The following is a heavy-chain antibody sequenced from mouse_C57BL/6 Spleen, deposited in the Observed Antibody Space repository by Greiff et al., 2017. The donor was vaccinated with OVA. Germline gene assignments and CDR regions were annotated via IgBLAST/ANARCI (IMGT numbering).Heavy chain of an antibody. CDR3: ARSSPLYGYDGFDY. J-gene: IGHJ2*01. CDR1: GYTFTSCW. Sequence: QVQLQQPGAELVMPGASVKLSCKASGYTFTSCWMHWVKQRPGQGLEWIGEIDPSDSYTNYNQKFKGKSTLTVDKSSSTAYMQLSSLTSEDSAVYYCARSSPLYGYDGFDYWGQGTTLTVSS. D-gene: IGHD2-2*01. CDR2: IDPSDSYT. V-gene: IGHV1-69*01.